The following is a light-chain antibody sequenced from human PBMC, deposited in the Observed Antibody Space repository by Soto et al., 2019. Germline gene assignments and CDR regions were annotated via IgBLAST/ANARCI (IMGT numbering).Light chain of an antibody. CDR3: QQYGDASWS. CDR2: GAS. V-gene: IGKV3-20*01. CDR1: QSITSTY. J-gene: IGKJ1*01. Sequence: EIVLTQSPGTLSLSPGERATLSCRASQSITSTYLAWYQQYPGQAPRLLIYGASSRATGIPDRFGSSGSGTDFTLTISRLEPEDFAVYYCQQYGDASWSFGQGTKV.